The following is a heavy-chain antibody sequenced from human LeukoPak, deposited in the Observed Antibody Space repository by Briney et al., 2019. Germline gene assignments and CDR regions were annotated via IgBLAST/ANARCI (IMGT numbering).Heavy chain of an antibody. CDR2: IGGSGDIT. V-gene: IGHV3-48*03. Sequence: QPGGSLRLSCAASGFTFSDFEMNWVRQAPGKGLEWVSYIGGSGDITYYADSVKGRFTISRDNAKNSLYLQMNSLRAEDTAVYYCARDGAQLWSHCFFDYWGQGTLVTVSS. CDR3: ARDGAQLWSHCFFDY. D-gene: IGHD5-18*01. J-gene: IGHJ4*02. CDR1: GFTFSDFE.